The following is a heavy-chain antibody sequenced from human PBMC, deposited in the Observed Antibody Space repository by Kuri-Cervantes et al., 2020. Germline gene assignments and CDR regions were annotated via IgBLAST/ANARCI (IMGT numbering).Heavy chain of an antibody. CDR1: GGSFSGYY. D-gene: IGHD2-21*01. J-gene: IGHJ4*02. CDR3: ASGALRIPDY. V-gene: IGHV4-34*01. Sequence: GSLRLSCAVYGGSFSGYYWSWIRQPPGKGLEWIGEINHSGSTNYNPSLKSRVTISVDTSKNQFSLKLSSVTAADTAVYYCASGALRIPDYWGQGTLVTVSS. CDR2: INHSGST.